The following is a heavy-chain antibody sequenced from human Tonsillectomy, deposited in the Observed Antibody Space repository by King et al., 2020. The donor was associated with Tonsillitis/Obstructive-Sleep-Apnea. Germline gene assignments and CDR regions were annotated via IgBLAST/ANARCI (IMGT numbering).Heavy chain of an antibody. Sequence: QLVQSGAEVKKPVESLRISCKGSGYNFSSYWISWVRQMPGKGLEWMGRIDPSDSYTNYSPSFQGHVTISADKSINTAYLQWSSLKASDTAMYYCARHPTTGYSNYAFDIWGQGTMVTVSS. J-gene: IGHJ3*02. V-gene: IGHV5-10-1*03. CDR2: IDPSDSYT. CDR1: GYNFSSYW. D-gene: IGHD4-11*01. CDR3: ARHPTTGYSNYAFDI.